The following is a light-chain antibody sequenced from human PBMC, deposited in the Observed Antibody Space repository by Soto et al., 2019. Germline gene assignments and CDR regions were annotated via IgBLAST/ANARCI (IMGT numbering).Light chain of an antibody. Sequence: EIVLTRSPATLSVSPGERAALSCRASQSVSNNLAWYQQKPGQPPRLLIFGASARATGIPARFSGSGSEAEFALTISTLQSEDFAVYYCQQYSVWPLTFGGGTKVDIK. CDR3: QQYSVWPLT. CDR2: GAS. J-gene: IGKJ4*01. CDR1: QSVSNN. V-gene: IGKV3D-15*01.